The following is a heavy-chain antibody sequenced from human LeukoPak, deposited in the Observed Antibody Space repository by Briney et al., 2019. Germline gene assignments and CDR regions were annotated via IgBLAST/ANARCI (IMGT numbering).Heavy chain of an antibody. V-gene: IGHV1-18*01. CDR2: ISAYNGDS. CDR3: GRVDMATTKDY. Sequence: ASVKVSCKASGYTFTSYGISWVRQAPGQGLEWMGWISAYNGDSKYAQNLQGRVTMTTDTSTSTGYMEPRSLRSDDTAVYYCGRVDMATTKDYWGQGTLVTVSS. CDR1: GYTFTSYG. D-gene: IGHD5-24*01. J-gene: IGHJ4*02.